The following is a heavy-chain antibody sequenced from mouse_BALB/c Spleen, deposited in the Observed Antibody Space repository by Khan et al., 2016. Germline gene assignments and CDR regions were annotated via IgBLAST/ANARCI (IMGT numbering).Heavy chain of an antibody. CDR3: ARWLDAMDY. CDR1: GYSITSDYA. CDR2: ISYSGTT. V-gene: IGHV3-2*02. Sequence: EVQLQESGPGLVKPSQSLSLTCTATGYSITSDYAWNWIRQFPGNKLEWMGYISYSGTTTYNPSLKSRISITRDTSKNQFFLQLNSVTTEDTATYYCARWLDAMDYWGQGTSVTVSS. D-gene: IGHD2-2*01. J-gene: IGHJ4*01.